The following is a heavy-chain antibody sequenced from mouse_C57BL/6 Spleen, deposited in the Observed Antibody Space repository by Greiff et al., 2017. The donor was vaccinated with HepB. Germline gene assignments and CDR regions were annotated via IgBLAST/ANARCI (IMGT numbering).Heavy chain of an antibody. CDR2: LYPGGGYT. CDR1: GYTFTNYW. V-gene: IGHV1-63*01. CDR3: ARIWDYDGFKYFDG. J-gene: IGHJ1*03. Sequence: VQLQQSGAELVRPGTSVKMSCKASGYTFTNYWIGWAKQRPGHGLEWIGALYPGGGYTNYNEQFKGKATLTADKSSSTAYMQLSSLTSEDSAIYYGARIWDYDGFKYFDGWGTGTTVTVSS. D-gene: IGHD2-4*01.